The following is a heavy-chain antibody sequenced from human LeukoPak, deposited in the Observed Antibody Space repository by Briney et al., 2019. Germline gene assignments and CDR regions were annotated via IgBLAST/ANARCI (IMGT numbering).Heavy chain of an antibody. V-gene: IGHV1-3*01. CDR3: ARDPSAAGTGYYDMDV. J-gene: IGHJ6*02. Sequence: ASVKVSCKASGYTFTSYAMHWLRQAPGQRLEWMGWINAGNGNTKYSQKFQGRVTVTRDTSASTAYMELSSLRSEDTAVYYCARDPSAAGTGYYDMDVWGQGTTVTVSS. CDR2: INAGNGNT. CDR1: GYTFTSYA. D-gene: IGHD6-13*01.